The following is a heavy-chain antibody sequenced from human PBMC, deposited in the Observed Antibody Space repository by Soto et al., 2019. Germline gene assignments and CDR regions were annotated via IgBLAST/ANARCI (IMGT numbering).Heavy chain of an antibody. Sequence: GGSLRLSCAASGFTFSSYGMHWVRQAPGRGLEWVAVISYDGSNKYYADSVKGRLTISRYNSKNTLYLQMNSLRGEDTAVYYCAKDNGSGCDWLRVGDASDIWGQGTMVTVSS. V-gene: IGHV3-30*18. CDR1: GFTFSSYG. D-gene: IGHD5-12*01. CDR3: AKDNGSGCDWLRVGDASDI. J-gene: IGHJ3*02. CDR2: ISYDGSNK.